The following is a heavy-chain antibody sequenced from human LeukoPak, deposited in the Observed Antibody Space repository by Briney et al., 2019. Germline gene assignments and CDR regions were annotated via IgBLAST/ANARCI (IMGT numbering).Heavy chain of an antibody. Sequence: KSSETLSLTCTVSGDSISSTSYFWGWIRQPPGKGLEWIATIYYSGTTYYNPSLKSRVTISVDTSKNQFSLKLSSVSASDTAVYYCARHKCSGIYCPFDYWGQGALVTVSS. CDR2: IYYSGTT. V-gene: IGHV4-39*01. CDR1: GDSISSTSYF. J-gene: IGHJ4*02. CDR3: ARHKCSGIYCPFDY. D-gene: IGHD2-15*01.